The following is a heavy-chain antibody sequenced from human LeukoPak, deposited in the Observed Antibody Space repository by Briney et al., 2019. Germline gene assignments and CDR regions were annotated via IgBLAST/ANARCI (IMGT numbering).Heavy chain of an antibody. J-gene: IGHJ5*02. CDR1: GGSISSYY. CDR3: ARELYYYGSGSYSTYNWFDP. CDR2: IYYSGST. D-gene: IGHD3-10*01. Sequence: SETLSLTCTVSGGSISSYYWSWIRQPPGKGLEWIGYIYYSGSTNYNPSPKSRVTISVDTSKNQFSLKLSSVTAADTAVYYCARELYYYGSGSYSTYNWFDPWGQGTLVTVSS. V-gene: IGHV4-59*01.